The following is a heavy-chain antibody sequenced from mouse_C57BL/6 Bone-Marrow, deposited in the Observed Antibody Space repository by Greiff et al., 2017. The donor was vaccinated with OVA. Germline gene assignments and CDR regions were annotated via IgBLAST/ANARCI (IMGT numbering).Heavy chain of an antibody. J-gene: IGHJ3*01. D-gene: IGHD1-1*01. CDR3: AREDAGTTVGAY. Sequence: EVKLVESGPGLVKPSQSLSLTCSVTGYSITSGYYWNWIRQFPGNKLEWMGYISYDGSNNYNPSLKNRISITRDTSKNQFFLKLNSVTTEDTATYYCAREDAGTTVGAYWGQGTLVTVSA. CDR2: ISYDGSN. CDR1: GYSITSGYY. V-gene: IGHV3-6*01.